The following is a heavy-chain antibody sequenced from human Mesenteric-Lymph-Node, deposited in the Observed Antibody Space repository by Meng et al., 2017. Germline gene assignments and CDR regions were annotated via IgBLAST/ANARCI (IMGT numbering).Heavy chain of an antibody. J-gene: IGHJ3*02. CDR1: GYTFTSYY. CDR3: ARVLRQWLRFPFDAFDI. D-gene: IGHD5-12*01. Sequence: ASVKVSCKASGYTFTSYYMHWVRQAPGQGLEWMGIINPSGGSTSYAQKFQGRVTMTRDTSTSTVYMELSSLRAEDTAVYYCARVLRQWLRFPFDAFDIWGQGTMVTVSS. CDR2: INPSGGST. V-gene: IGHV1-46*01.